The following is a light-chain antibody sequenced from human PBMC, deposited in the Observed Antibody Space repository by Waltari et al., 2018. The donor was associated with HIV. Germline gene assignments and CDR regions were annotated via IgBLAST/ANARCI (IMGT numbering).Light chain of an antibody. Sequence: EIVLTQSPDTLSLSPGERATLSCTASQSVTSGYLAWYQQKPGRTPRLVISGASSRATGIPDRFSGSGSGTHFTLTINGVEPEDFAVYFCQQYATSPELTFGVGTQLDIK. J-gene: IGKJ4*01. CDR3: QQYATSPELT. CDR2: GAS. CDR1: QSVTSGY. V-gene: IGKV3-20*01.